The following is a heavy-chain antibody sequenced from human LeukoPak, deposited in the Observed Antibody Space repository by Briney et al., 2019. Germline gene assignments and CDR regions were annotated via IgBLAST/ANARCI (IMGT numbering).Heavy chain of an antibody. J-gene: IGHJ6*03. CDR2: ISTSGSTI. Sequence: GGSLRLSCAASGFTFRDHYMSWIRQAPGKGLEWVSYISTSGSTIKDADSVEGRFTISRDNAKNSLYLQMNSLRAEDTAVYYCARVVARQDYYYYMDVWGKGTTVTVSS. CDR1: GFTFRDHY. D-gene: IGHD6-6*01. V-gene: IGHV3-11*04. CDR3: ARVVARQDYYYYMDV.